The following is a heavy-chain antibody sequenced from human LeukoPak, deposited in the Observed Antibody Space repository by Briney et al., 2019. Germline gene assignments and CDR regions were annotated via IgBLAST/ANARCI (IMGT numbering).Heavy chain of an antibody. CDR1: GFIFSSYW. J-gene: IGHJ4*02. CDR2: IKQDGSEK. V-gene: IGHV3-7*01. D-gene: IGHD3-3*01. CDR3: ARDAYYDFWSGYPRYFDY. Sequence: GGSLRLSCAASGFIFSSYWMSWVRQAPGKGLEWVANIKQDGSEKYYVDSVKGRFTISRDNAKNSLYLQMNSLRAEDTAVYYCARDAYYDFWSGYPRYFDYWGQGTLVTVSS.